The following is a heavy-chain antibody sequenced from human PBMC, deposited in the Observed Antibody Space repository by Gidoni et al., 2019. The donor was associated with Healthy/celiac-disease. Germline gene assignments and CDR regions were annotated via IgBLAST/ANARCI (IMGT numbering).Heavy chain of an antibody. J-gene: IGHJ4*02. CDR2: ISGRCGCP. CDR1: GVTVSGYA. D-gene: IGHD3-16*02. Sequence: EGQLVESGGGLVQPGGARRRSGAASGVTVSGYAMSWVRQAPGKGLEWVSSISGRCGCPYSPASVKGRFTISRDNSKNTLYLQMNRLRAEDTAVYYCAKDFTFGGVIVINIDYWGQGTLVTVSS. CDR3: AKDFTFGGVIVINIDY. V-gene: IGHV3-23*04.